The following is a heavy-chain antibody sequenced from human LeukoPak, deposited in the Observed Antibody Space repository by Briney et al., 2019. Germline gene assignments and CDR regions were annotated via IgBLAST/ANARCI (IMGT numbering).Heavy chain of an antibody. Sequence: GGSLRLSCAASGFTFSNYWMSWVRQAPGKGLEWVANIKQDGSEKYYVDSVKGRFTISRDNAKNSLYLQMNSLRVEDTAVYYCARLISENAFDIRGQGTMVTVSS. J-gene: IGHJ3*02. CDR3: ARLISENAFDI. CDR1: GFTFSNYW. CDR2: IKQDGSEK. V-gene: IGHV3-7*01. D-gene: IGHD3/OR15-3a*01.